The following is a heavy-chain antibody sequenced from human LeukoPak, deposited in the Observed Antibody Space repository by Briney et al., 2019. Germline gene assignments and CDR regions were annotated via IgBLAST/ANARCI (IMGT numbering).Heavy chain of an antibody. J-gene: IGHJ4*02. CDR3: TRVVLVGTTYSYFDY. Sequence: GGSLRLSCAASGFTFSSYSMNWVRQAPGKGLEWVGRTRKKTNSYTTEYAASVKGRFTISRDDSKNSLYLQMNSLKAGDTAVYYCTRVVLVGTTYSYFDYWGQGTLVTVSS. V-gene: IGHV3-72*01. D-gene: IGHD1-26*01. CDR2: TRKKTNSYTT. CDR1: GFTFSSYS.